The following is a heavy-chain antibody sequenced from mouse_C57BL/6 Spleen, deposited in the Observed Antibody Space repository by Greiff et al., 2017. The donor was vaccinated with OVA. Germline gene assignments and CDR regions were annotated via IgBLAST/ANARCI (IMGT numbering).Heavy chain of an antibody. D-gene: IGHD1-1*01. J-gene: IGHJ2*01. CDR1: GFTFSDYG. CDR3: ARGPTTVVVFDY. V-gene: IGHV5-17*01. CDR2: ISSGSSTI. Sequence: EVKVVESGGGLVKPGGSLKLSCAASGFTFSDYGMHWVRQAPEKGLEWVAYISSGSSTIYYADTVKGRFTISRDNAKNTLFLQMTSLRSEDTAMYYCARGPTTVVVFDYWGQGTTLTVSS.